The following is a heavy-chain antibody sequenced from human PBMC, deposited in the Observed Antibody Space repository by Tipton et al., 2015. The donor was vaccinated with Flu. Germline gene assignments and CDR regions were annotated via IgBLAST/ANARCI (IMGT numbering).Heavy chain of an antibody. Sequence: TLSLTCSVSGGSISSSSHYWCWIRQPAGKGLEWIGRIYISGRTEYNPSLKSRASISVDRAKNQFSLKLNSVTAADTAVYYCARDLGAFNWFDSWGRGTLVTVSS. J-gene: IGHJ5*01. V-gene: IGHV4-61*02. CDR2: IYISGRT. CDR3: ARDLGAFNWFDS. CDR1: GGSISSSSHY. D-gene: IGHD3-16*01.